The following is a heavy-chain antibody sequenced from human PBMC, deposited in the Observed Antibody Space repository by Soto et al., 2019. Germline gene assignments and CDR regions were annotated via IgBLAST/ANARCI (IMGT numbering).Heavy chain of an antibody. CDR3: AKEEWGSYGYADY. V-gene: IGHV3-23*01. Sequence: PGGSLRLSCAASGLTFSSYAMIWVRQAPGRGLEWVSAISGSGGSTYYADSVKGRFTISRDNSKNTLYLQMNSLRAEDTAVYYCAKEEWGSYGYADYWGQGTLVTVSS. CDR1: GLTFSSYA. D-gene: IGHD5-18*01. J-gene: IGHJ4*02. CDR2: ISGSGGST.